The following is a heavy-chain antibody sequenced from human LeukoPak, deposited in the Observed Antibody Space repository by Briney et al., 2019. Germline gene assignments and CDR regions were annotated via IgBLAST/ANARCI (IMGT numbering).Heavy chain of an antibody. Sequence: GGSLRLSCAASGCSLITYNMNWVRQAPGKGLEWVSSISSSSSHIYYADSVKGRFTISRDNAKNSLYLQMNSLRAEDTAVYYCARAPYDILTGYSPYYFESWGQGTLVTVSS. CDR1: GCSLITYN. CDR3: ARAPYDILTGYSPYYFES. V-gene: IGHV3-21*06. D-gene: IGHD3-9*01. J-gene: IGHJ4*02. CDR2: ISSSSSHI.